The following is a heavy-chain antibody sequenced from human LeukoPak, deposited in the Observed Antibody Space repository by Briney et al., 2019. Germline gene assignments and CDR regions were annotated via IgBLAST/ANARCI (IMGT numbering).Heavy chain of an antibody. J-gene: IGHJ6*02. CDR1: GFTFSSYW. Sequence: GGSLRLSCAASGFTFSSYWTHWVRQAPGKGLEWVANIKQDGSEKYYVDSVKGRFTISRDNAKNSLSLQMNSLRADDTAVYFCGRSMDVWGQGTTVTVSS. V-gene: IGHV3-7*01. CDR3: GRSMDV. CDR2: IKQDGSEK.